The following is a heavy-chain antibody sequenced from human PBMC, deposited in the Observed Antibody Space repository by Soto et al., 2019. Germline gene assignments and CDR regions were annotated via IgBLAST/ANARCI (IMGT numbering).Heavy chain of an antibody. CDR2: IYWDDDK. V-gene: IGHV2-5*02. J-gene: IGHJ5*02. CDR3: AHKGIQQLVHWFDP. CDR1: GFSLSTSGVG. Sequence: SGPTLVKPTQTLTLTCTFSGFSLSTSGVGVGWIRQPPGKALEWLALIYWDDDKRYSPTLNSRLTIPKGTSKNQVVLTMTNMDPVDTATYYCAHKGIQQLVHWFDPWGQGTLVTVSS. D-gene: IGHD6-13*01.